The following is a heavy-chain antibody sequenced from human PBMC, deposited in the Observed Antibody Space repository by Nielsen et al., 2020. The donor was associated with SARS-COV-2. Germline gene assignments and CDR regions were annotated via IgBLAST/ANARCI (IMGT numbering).Heavy chain of an antibody. D-gene: IGHD2-15*01. CDR1: GFSLSNARMG. CDR2: IFSNDEK. V-gene: IGHV2-26*01. J-gene: IGHJ6*03. Sequence: SGPTLVKPTETLTLTCTVSGFSLSNARMGVSWIRQPPGKALEWLAHIFSNDEKSYSTSLKSRLTISKDTSKSQVVLTMTNMDPVDTATYYCARDSSSDFYYYYMDVWGKGTTVTVSS. CDR3: ARDSSSDFYYYYMDV.